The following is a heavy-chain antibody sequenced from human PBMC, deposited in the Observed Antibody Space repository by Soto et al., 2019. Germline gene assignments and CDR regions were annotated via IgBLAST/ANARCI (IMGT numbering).Heavy chain of an antibody. CDR3: AKDSLRGEVPAALNFDY. CDR1: GFTFSNYG. CDR2: VSYNGRKE. V-gene: IGHV3-30*18. Sequence: QVQLVESGGGVVQPGRSLRLSCVASGFTFSNYGMHWVRQAPGKGLEWVAFVSYNGRKEYYADSVKGRFSISRDNSKNTLYVQMNTLRDEDTAVYYCAKDSLRGEVPAALNFDYWGRGTLVTVSS. J-gene: IGHJ4*02. D-gene: IGHD2-2*01.